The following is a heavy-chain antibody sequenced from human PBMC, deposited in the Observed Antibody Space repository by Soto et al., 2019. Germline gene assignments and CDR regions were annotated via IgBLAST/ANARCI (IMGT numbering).Heavy chain of an antibody. CDR3: ASGYGSGSYSVPSFYYYYGMDV. V-gene: IGHV1-18*01. Sequence: QVQLVQSGAEVKKPGASVKVPCKASGYTFTSYGISWVRQAPGQGLEWMGWISAYNGNTNYAQKLQGRVTMTTDTSTSTAYMELRSLRSDDTAVYYCASGYGSGSYSVPSFYYYYGMDVWGQGTTVTVSS. J-gene: IGHJ6*02. CDR1: GYTFTSYG. D-gene: IGHD3-10*01. CDR2: ISAYNGNT.